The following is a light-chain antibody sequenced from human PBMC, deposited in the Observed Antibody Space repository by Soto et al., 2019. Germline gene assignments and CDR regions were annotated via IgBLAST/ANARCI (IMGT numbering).Light chain of an antibody. CDR1: SSDVGNYNL. V-gene: IGLV2-23*01. CDR3: CSYAGDSTWV. J-gene: IGLJ3*02. Sequence: QSVLTQPASVSGSPGQSITISCTGTSSDVGNYNLVSWYQQHPGEAPKLLIYEGSKRPSWVSNRFSGSKFGNTASLTISGLQAEDEVDYYCCSYAGDSTWVFGGGTKVTVL. CDR2: EGS.